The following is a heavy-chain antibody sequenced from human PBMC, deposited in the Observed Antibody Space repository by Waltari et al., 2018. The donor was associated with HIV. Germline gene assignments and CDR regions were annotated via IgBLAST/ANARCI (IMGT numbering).Heavy chain of an antibody. CDR3: ARSWRMSTRPHYFYGMDV. CDR1: NAPIIVTY. J-gene: IGHJ6*02. D-gene: IGHD6-6*01. V-gene: IGHV4-59*01. Sequence: QVQLQASGPGLLKPSDTLSLTCTVSNAPIIVTYWTWLRQPPGKGLEWIGYVYYGGGTSYNPSLHNRVTISQDTSKNHFSRKLTSVTAADTAVYYCARSWRMSTRPHYFYGMDVWGQGTTVTVSS. CDR2: VYYGGGT.